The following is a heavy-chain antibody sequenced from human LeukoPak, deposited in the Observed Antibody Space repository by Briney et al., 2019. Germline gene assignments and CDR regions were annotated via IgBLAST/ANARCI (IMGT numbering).Heavy chain of an antibody. CDR3: AKSGLNRFDY. Sequence: GRSLRLSCAASGFTFDDYAMHWVRQPPGKGLEWVSTFSGSGGNTYYADSVKGRFTISRDNSKNTLYLQMNSLRAEDTAVYYCAKSGLNRFDYWGQGTLVTVSS. J-gene: IGHJ4*02. CDR1: GFTFDDYA. CDR2: FSGSGGNT. V-gene: IGHV3-23*01. D-gene: IGHD2-15*01.